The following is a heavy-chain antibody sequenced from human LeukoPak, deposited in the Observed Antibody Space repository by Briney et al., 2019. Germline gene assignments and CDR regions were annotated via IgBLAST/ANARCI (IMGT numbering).Heavy chain of an antibody. CDR3: AREGDSSVFDY. CDR1: GGSISSYY. Sequence: SETLSLTCTVSGGSISSYYWSWIREPPGKGLEWIGYIYYSGSTNYNPSLKSRVTISVDTSKNQFSLKLSSVTAADTAVYYCAREGDSSVFDYWGQGTLVTVSS. CDR2: IYYSGST. D-gene: IGHD3-22*01. J-gene: IGHJ4*02. V-gene: IGHV4-59*01.